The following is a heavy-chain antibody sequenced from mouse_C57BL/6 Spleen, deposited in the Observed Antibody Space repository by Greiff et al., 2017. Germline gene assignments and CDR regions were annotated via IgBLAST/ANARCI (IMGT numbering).Heavy chain of an antibody. D-gene: IGHD1-1*01. CDR2: IDPEDGET. CDR3: ALYGSYWYFDV. Sequence: VQLQQSGAELVKPGASVKLSGTASGFNIKDYYMHWVKQRTEQGLEWIGRIDPEDGETKYAAKFQGKATITADTSSNTAYLQLSSLTSEDTAVYYCALYGSYWYFDVWGTGTTVTVSS. V-gene: IGHV14-2*01. CDR1: GFNIKDYY. J-gene: IGHJ1*03.